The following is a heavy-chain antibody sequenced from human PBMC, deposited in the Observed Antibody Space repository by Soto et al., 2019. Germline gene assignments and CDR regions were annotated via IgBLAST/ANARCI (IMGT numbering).Heavy chain of an antibody. D-gene: IGHD3-22*01. J-gene: IGHJ5*02. CDR2: MSATTSDI. Sequence: GGTLRLSCAVSGFSFSSCTKNWVCQAPGQGLEWVSSMSATTSDIYYADAVKGRFTISRDNPKNTLYLQMNSLRADDTAVYYCARDFRDYYDSSGYSWFDPLGQGTLVTVSS. V-gene: IGHV3-21*01. CDR3: ARDFRDYYDSSGYSWFDP. CDR1: GFSFSSCT.